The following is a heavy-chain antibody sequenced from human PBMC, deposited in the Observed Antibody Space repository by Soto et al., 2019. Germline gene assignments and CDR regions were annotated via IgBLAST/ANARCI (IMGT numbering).Heavy chain of an antibody. V-gene: IGHV3-23*01. CDR2: ISGSGGST. CDR3: AKDSLRGKRILPKEFDY. Sequence: EVQLLESGGGLVQPGGSLRLSCAASGFTFSSYAMSWVRQAPGKGLEWVSAISGSGGSTYYADSVKGRFTISRDNSKNTLYLQMNSLRAEDTAVYYCAKDSLRGKRILPKEFDYWGQGTLVTVSS. J-gene: IGHJ4*02. D-gene: IGHD3-10*01. CDR1: GFTFSSYA.